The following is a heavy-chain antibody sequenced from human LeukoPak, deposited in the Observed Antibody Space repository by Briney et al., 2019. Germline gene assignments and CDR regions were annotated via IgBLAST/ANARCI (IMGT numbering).Heavy chain of an antibody. Sequence: SETLSLTCTVSGGSISSGDYYWSWIRQPPGKGLEWIGYIYYSGSTYYNPSLKSRVTISVDTSKNQFSLKLSSVTAADTAVYYCARGEKYCSSTSCCVGGTYYFDYWGQGTLVTVSS. J-gene: IGHJ4*02. CDR3: ARGEKYCSSTSCCVGGTYYFDY. D-gene: IGHD2-2*01. CDR2: IYYSGST. CDR1: GGSISSGDYY. V-gene: IGHV4-30-4*01.